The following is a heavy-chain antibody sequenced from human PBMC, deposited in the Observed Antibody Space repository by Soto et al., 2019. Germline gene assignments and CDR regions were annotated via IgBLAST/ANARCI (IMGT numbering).Heavy chain of an antibody. CDR1: GYVFSDNG. CDR2: ISTYTGKT. V-gene: IGHV1-18*04. CDR3: AREGQFPPNGNQLMEV. J-gene: IGHJ6*02. Sequence: SVKVSCKASGYVFSDNGVSWVRQVPVQGLEWIGWISTYTGKTKYAQKFQDRVTLTTDTSTSTAYMDLRSLSPDDTAVYYCAREGQFPPNGNQLMEVWDQGTTFIVCS. D-gene: IGHD1-1*01.